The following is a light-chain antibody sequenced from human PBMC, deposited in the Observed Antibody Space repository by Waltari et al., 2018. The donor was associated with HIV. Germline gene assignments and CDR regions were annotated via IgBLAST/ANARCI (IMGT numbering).Light chain of an antibody. Sequence: ESLMAQSPDTLSLSPGERATLSCRASQNVSSHLAWYQHRPGQTPRLLMYEAATRATDVPVMFSGSGSGSEFYLTNSMLQAEDIGVYCCEQYSEGPLTFGPGTRLNI. J-gene: IGKJ3*01. CDR3: EQYSEGPLT. V-gene: IGKV3-15*01. CDR1: QNVSSH. CDR2: EAA.